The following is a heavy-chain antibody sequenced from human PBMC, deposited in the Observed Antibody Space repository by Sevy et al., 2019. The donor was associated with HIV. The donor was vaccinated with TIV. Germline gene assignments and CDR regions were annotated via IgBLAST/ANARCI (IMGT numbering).Heavy chain of an antibody. J-gene: IGHJ3*02. CDR2: ICGSGGST. V-gene: IGHV3-23*01. Sequence: GGSLRLSCAASGLTFRNYAMNWVRQAPGRGLEWVSGICGSGGSTYYADSVKGRFTISRANSKNTLYLQMNSLRAEDTAVYYCAKDDGNWAGGAFDTWGQGTMVTVSS. CDR1: GLTFRNYA. CDR3: AKDDGNWAGGAFDT. D-gene: IGHD7-27*01.